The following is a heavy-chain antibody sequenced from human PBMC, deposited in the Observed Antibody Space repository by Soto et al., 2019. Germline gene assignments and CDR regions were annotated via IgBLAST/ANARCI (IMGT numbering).Heavy chain of an antibody. CDR2: IIPIFGTA. Sequence: SVKVSCKASGCTFSSYAISWVRQAPGQGLEWMGGIIPIFGTANYAQKFQGRVTITADESTSTAYMELSNLRSEDTAVYYCARWNGVPNWFDPWGQGTLVTVSS. J-gene: IGHJ5*02. D-gene: IGHD1-1*01. CDR1: GCTFSSYA. CDR3: ARWNGVPNWFDP. V-gene: IGHV1-69*13.